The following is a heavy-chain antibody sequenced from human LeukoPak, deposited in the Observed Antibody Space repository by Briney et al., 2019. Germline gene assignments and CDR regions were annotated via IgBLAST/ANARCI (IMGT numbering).Heavy chain of an antibody. V-gene: IGHV4-59*08. CDR1: GSSISNYY. CDR3: ARGAQWLDY. D-gene: IGHD3-22*01. Sequence: SETLSLTCTVSGSSISNYYWSWIRQPPGKGLEWIGYIYYSGSTNYNPSLKSRVTISVDTSKNQFSLKLSSVTAADTAVYYCARGAQWLDYWGQGTTVTVSS. CDR2: IYYSGST. J-gene: IGHJ4*03.